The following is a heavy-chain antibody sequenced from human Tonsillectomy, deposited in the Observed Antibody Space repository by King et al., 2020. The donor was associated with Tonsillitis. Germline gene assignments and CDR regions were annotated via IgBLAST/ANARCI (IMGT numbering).Heavy chain of an antibody. J-gene: IGHJ4*02. D-gene: IGHD3-10*01. CDR2: IYGDART. Sequence: QLVQSGGGLVHPGGSLRLACLASGVSVSSTYISWVRQTPGKGLEWISVIYGDARTFNAESVRARFTVHRDNSENMGYLQMNSLRVEDTAIYYCARGGWSSLDYWGQGTPVTVSS. V-gene: IGHV3-66*01. CDR1: GVSVSSTY. CDR3: ARGGWSSLDY.